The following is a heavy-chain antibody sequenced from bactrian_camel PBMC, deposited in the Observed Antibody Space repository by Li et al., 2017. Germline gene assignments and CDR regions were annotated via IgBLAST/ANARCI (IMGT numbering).Heavy chain of an antibody. CDR1: GHTRDDNC. V-gene: IGHV3S63*01. CDR3: AAFRSVRCVLDETGFRY. D-gene: IGHD1*01. CDR2: IGSDNSP. Sequence: VQLVESGGGSVQAGGSLTLRCTASGHTRDDNCLGWFRQAEGKKREGVAVIGSDNSPIYDDSVQGRFTISQDNAKNTAYLQMNSLKPEDSGMYYCAAFRSVRCVLDETGFRYWGQGTQVTVS. J-gene: IGHJ6*01.